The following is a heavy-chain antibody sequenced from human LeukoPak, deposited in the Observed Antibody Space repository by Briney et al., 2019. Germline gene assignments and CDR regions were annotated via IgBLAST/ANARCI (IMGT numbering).Heavy chain of an antibody. CDR2: ISSSSSTI. CDR1: GFTFSSYS. D-gene: IGHD3-22*01. Sequence: GGSLRLSCAASGFTFSSYSMNWVRQAPGKGPEWVSYISSSSSTIYYADSVKGRFTISRDNAKNSLYLQMNSLRAEDTAVYYCARDYYDSSGGDYFDYWGQGTLVTVSS. CDR3: ARDYYDSSGGDYFDY. V-gene: IGHV3-48*01. J-gene: IGHJ4*02.